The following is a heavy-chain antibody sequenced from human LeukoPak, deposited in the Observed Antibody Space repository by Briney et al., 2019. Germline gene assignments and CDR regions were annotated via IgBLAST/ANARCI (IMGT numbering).Heavy chain of an antibody. CDR1: GFTFSSYG. V-gene: IGHV3-33*01. Sequence: QAGGSLRLSCAASGFTFSSYGMHWVRQAPGKGLEWVAVIWYDGSNKYCADSVKGRLTISRDNSKNTLYLQMNSLRAEDTAVYYCARDLYSYGPYYFDYWGQGTLVTVSS. CDR3: ARDLYSYGPYYFDY. D-gene: IGHD5-18*01. CDR2: IWYDGSNK. J-gene: IGHJ4*02.